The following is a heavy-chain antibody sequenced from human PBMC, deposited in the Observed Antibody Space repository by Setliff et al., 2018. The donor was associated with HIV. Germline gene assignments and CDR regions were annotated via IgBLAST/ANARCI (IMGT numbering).Heavy chain of an antibody. CDR3: ARVASYDFWSGYLHYYYMDL. CDR1: GGSFSGYY. V-gene: IGHV4-34*01. J-gene: IGHJ6*03. D-gene: IGHD3-3*01. CDR2: INHGGST. Sequence: SETLSLTCAVYGGSFSGYYWSWIRQPPGKGLEWIGEINHGGSTDSNPSLKSRVTISVDTSKNQFSLNLTSVTAADTAVYYCARVASYDFWSGYLHYYYMDLWGEGTTVTVSS.